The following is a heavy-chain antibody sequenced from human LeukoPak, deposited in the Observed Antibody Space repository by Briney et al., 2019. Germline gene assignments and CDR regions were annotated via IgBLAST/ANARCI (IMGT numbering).Heavy chain of an antibody. V-gene: IGHV3-23*01. Sequence: GGSLRLSCAASGFTFSSYAMSWVRQAPRKGLEWVSAISVSGGSTYYADSVKGRFTISRDNSKNTLYLQMNSLRAEDTAVYYCAKDITAMGDYWGQGTLVTVSS. D-gene: IGHD5-18*01. J-gene: IGHJ4*02. CDR1: GFTFSSYA. CDR3: AKDITAMGDY. CDR2: ISVSGGST.